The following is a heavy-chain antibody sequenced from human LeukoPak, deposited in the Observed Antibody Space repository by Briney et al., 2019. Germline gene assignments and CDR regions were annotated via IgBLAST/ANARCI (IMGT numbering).Heavy chain of an antibody. CDR3: ARGPIVGPTKGFDP. D-gene: IGHD1-26*01. J-gene: IGHJ5*02. Sequence: GGSLRLSCAASGFIVSSNYMSWVRQAPGKGLEWVSVIYSGGATYYADSVKGRFTTSRDNSKNMLYLQMNSLRAEDTAVYYCARGPIVGPTKGFDPWGQGTLVTVSS. CDR1: GFIVSSNY. CDR2: IYSGGAT. V-gene: IGHV3-53*01.